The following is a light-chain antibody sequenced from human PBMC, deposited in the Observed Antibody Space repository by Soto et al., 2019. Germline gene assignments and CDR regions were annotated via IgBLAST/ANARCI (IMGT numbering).Light chain of an antibody. CDR3: QHYGTTPWT. J-gene: IGKJ1*01. V-gene: IGKV3-20*01. Sequence: ETVLTQSPGTLSLSPGERVTLSFRASQSVCSRCLAWYQQKPGQSPRLLIYGASTRATGIPARFSGSGSGTDFTLTISRLEPEDVAVYYCQHYGTTPWTFGKGTKVGIK. CDR2: GAS. CDR1: QSVCSRC.